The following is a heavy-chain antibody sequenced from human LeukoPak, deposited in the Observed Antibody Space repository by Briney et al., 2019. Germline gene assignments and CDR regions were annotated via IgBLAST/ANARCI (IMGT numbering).Heavy chain of an antibody. Sequence: SETLSLTCAVYGGSFSGYYWGWIRQPPGKGLEWIGEINHSGSTNYNPSLKSRVTISVDTSKNQFSLKLSSVTAADTAVYYCARIYCTNGVCYYDYWGQGTLVTVSS. J-gene: IGHJ4*02. CDR2: INHSGST. V-gene: IGHV4-34*01. CDR1: GGSFSGYY. D-gene: IGHD2-8*01. CDR3: ARIYCTNGVCYYDY.